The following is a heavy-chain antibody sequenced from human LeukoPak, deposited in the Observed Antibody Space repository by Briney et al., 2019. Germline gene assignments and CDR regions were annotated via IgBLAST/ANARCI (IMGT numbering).Heavy chain of an antibody. J-gene: IGHJ4*02. CDR1: GFTFSNYG. CDR3: ARDVDY. CDR2: ISTSASET. Sequence: PGGSLRLSCAAPGFTFSNYGMSWVRQAPGKGLEWVSAISTSASETHYADSVKGRFTISRDNSKNTLYLQMNSLRAEDTAVYYCARDVDYWGQGTLVTVSS. V-gene: IGHV3-23*01.